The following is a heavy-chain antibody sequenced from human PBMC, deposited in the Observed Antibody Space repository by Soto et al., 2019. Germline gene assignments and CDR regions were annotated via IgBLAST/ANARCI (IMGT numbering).Heavy chain of an antibody. Sequence: ASVKVSCKASGYTFTGYYMHWVRQAPGQGLEWMGWINPNSGGTNYAQKFQGRVTMTGDTYISTAYMELSRLRSDDTAVYYCARGGYCSGGSCNLQLPLYYYYYYGMDVWGQGTTVTVSS. J-gene: IGHJ6*02. V-gene: IGHV1-2*02. D-gene: IGHD2-15*01. CDR1: GYTFTGYY. CDR3: ARGGYCSGGSCNLQLPLYYYYYYGMDV. CDR2: INPNSGGT.